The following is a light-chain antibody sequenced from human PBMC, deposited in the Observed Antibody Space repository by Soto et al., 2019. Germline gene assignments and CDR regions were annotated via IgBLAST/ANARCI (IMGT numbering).Light chain of an antibody. CDR1: GSDVGRYNY. V-gene: IGLV2-14*01. Sequence: QSALTQPASVSGSPGQSITISCTGTGSDVGRYNYVSWYQQYPGKVPKLMIYQVSNRPSGVPIRFSGSKSGDTASLTISGLQAEDEADYYCTSYTTSSTWVFGGGTQLTFL. CDR2: QVS. J-gene: IGLJ3*02. CDR3: TSYTTSSTWV.